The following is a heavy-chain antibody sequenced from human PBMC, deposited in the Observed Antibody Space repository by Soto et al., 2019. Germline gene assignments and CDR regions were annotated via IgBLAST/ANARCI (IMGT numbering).Heavy chain of an antibody. CDR1: GFTFSSYA. D-gene: IGHD6-13*01. CDR2: ISSNGGST. V-gene: IGHV3-64*01. CDR3: ARGQIAAAGNNWFDP. J-gene: IGHJ5*02. Sequence: EVQLVESGGGLVQPGGSLRLSCAASGFTFSSYAMHWVRQAPGKGLEYVSAISSNGGSTYYANSVKGRFTISRDNSKYTLYLQMGSLRAEDMAVYYCARGQIAAAGNNWFDPWGQGTLVTVSS.